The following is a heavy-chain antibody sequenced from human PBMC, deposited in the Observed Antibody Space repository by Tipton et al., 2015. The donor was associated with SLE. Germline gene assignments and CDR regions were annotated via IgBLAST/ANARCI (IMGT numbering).Heavy chain of an antibody. CDR2: IDHFGNT. J-gene: IGHJ4*02. V-gene: IGHV4-34*01. CDR3: VRDKRYFDSPVKY. Sequence: TLSLTCAVYGGSFSGYSWSWIRQPPGKGLEWIGKIDHFGNTNYNPSLKSRVTISEDTPKNQFSLKLTSVTAADTAVYYCVRDKRYFDSPVKYWGQGILVTVSS. CDR1: GGSFSGYS. D-gene: IGHD3-9*01.